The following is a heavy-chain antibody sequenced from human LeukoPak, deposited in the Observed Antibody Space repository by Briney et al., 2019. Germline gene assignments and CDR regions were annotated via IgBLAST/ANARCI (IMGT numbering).Heavy chain of an antibody. CDR3: AKGYGIYYFYGMDV. D-gene: IGHD5-18*01. CDR2: ITGSGGST. Sequence: GGSLRLSCAASGFTFGNYAMSSVRQAPGKGLEWVSAITGSGGSTYYADSVKGRFTISRDNSKNTLYLQMNSLRADDTAVYYCAKGYGIYYFYGMDVWGQGTTVTVSS. CDR1: GFTFGNYA. V-gene: IGHV3-23*01. J-gene: IGHJ6*02.